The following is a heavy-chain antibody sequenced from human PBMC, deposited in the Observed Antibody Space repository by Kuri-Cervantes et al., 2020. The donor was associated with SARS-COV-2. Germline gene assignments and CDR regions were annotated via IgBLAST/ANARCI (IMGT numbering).Heavy chain of an antibody. CDR3: ARDNVGASDV. Sequence: GESLKISCEASGFIFNSYWIHWVRQVPGKGLVWVSSINTDGSSTNYADSVKGRFTISRENSKNTLHLQMNSLRAEDTAVYYCARDNVGASDVWGQGTLVTVSS. J-gene: IGHJ4*02. CDR1: GFIFNSYW. V-gene: IGHV3-74*01. D-gene: IGHD3-3*01. CDR2: INTDGSST.